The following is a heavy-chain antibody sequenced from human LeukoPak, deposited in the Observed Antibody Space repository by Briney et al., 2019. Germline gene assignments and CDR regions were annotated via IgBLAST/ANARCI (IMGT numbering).Heavy chain of an antibody. CDR1: GITFGDYG. CDR2: IKWNGVDT. D-gene: IGHD3-22*01. Sequence: GGSLRLSCAASGITFGDYGMSWGRQTPGKGLEGVSGIKWNGVDTRYADSVKGRFLISRDNVKDSLYLQMNSLRAEDTAFYYCARVQFYYDTSGFSHWGQGTLVTVAS. J-gene: IGHJ4*02. V-gene: IGHV3-20*04. CDR3: ARVQFYYDTSGFSH.